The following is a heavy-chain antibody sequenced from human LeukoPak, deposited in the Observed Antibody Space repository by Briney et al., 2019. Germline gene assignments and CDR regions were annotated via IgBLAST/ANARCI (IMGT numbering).Heavy chain of an antibody. CDR3: ARVGGYYYGIDY. D-gene: IGHD3-22*01. CDR2: IYYSGST. V-gene: IGHV4-59*01. Sequence: SETLSLTCSISDGSISSYYWSWIRQPPGKGLEWIGYIYYSGSTNYNPSLKSRVTISVDTSKNQFSLKLSSVTAADTAVYYCARVGGYYYGIDYWGQGTLVTVSS. J-gene: IGHJ4*02. CDR1: DGSISSYY.